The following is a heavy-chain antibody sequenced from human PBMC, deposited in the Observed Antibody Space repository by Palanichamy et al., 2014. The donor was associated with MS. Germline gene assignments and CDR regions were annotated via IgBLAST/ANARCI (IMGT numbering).Heavy chain of an antibody. J-gene: IGHJ4*02. V-gene: IGHV4-39*01. Sequence: QLQLQESGPGLVKPSETLSLTCTVSGGSISSSSYYWGWIRQPPGKGLEWIGSIYYSGSTYYNPSLKSRVTISVDTSKNQFSPKLSSVTAADTAVYYCARGYCSGGSCYFDYWGQGTLVTVSS. CDR2: IYYSGST. CDR1: GGSISSSSYY. CDR3: ARGYCSGGSCYFDY. D-gene: IGHD2-15*01.